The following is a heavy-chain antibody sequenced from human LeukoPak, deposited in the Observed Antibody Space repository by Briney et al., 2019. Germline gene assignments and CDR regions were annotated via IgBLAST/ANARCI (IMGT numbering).Heavy chain of an antibody. CDR3: ARDRYCSGGSCSHAPDY. CDR1: GFTFSSYG. Sequence: GGSLRLSCAASGFTFSSYGMHWVRQAPGKGLEWVAVISYDGSNKYYADSVKGRFTISRDNSKNTLYLQMNSLRAEDTAVYYCARDRYCSGGSCSHAPDYWGQGTLVTVSS. V-gene: IGHV3-30*03. J-gene: IGHJ4*02. D-gene: IGHD2-15*01. CDR2: ISYDGSNK.